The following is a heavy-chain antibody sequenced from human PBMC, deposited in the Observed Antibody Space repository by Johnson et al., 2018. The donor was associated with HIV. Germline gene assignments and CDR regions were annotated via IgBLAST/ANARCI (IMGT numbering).Heavy chain of an antibody. J-gene: IGHJ3*02. Sequence: VQLVESGGGVVQPGGSLRLSCAASGFTFSSYAMHWVRQAPGKGPEYLSVISSTGHSRYYANSVKGRFVISRDNSKNTLYLQMGTLRPEDMAVYYCARERNYGTHAAFDIWGQGTMVTVSS. D-gene: IGHD1-7*01. CDR1: GFTFSSYA. CDR3: ARERNYGTHAAFDI. CDR2: ISSTGHSR. V-gene: IGHV3-64*01.